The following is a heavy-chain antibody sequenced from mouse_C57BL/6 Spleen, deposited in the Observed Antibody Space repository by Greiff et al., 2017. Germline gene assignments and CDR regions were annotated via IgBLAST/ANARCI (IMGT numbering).Heavy chain of an antibody. CDR3: ARYGNYPYWYFDV. CDR2: INPSSGYT. Sequence: QAQLKQSGAELARPGASVKMSCKASGYTFTSYTMHWVKQRPGQGLEWIGYINPSSGYTKYNQKFKDKATLTADKSSSTAYMQLSSLTSEDSAVYYCARYGNYPYWYFDVWGTGTTVTVSS. CDR1: GYTFTSYT. V-gene: IGHV1-4*01. D-gene: IGHD2-1*01. J-gene: IGHJ1*03.